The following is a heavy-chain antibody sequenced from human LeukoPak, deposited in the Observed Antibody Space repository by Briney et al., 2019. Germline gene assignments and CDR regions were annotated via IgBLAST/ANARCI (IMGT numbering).Heavy chain of an antibody. J-gene: IGHJ5*02. CDR3: ARDWEYSSSWYVSGFDP. Sequence: ASVKLSCKAFGYTFRSYSIHWLRQAPGHRVEWMGIINARGGSTTYAQKFQGRVTMSRDTSTSTVYMELSSLRSEDTAVYYCARDWEYSSSWYVSGFDPWGQGTLVTVSS. D-gene: IGHD6-13*01. CDR1: GYTFRSYS. CDR2: INARGGST. V-gene: IGHV1-46*01.